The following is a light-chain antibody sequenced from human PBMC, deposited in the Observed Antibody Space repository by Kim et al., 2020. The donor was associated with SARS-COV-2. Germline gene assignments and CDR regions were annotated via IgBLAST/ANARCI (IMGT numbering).Light chain of an antibody. V-gene: IGKV1-27*01. CDR2: AAS. Sequence: DIQMTQSPSSLSASVGDRVTITCRASQGISTYLAWYQQKPGKVPKLLIYAASTLQSGVPSRFSGSGSGTDFTLTISSLQPEDVATYYCQKYNRAPYTFGQGTKLEI. CDR3: QKYNRAPYT. J-gene: IGKJ2*01. CDR1: QGISTY.